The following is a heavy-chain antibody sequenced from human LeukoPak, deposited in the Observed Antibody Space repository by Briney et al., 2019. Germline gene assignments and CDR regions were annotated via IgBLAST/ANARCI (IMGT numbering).Heavy chain of an antibody. CDR3: ARARTYYYDSSGEGGY. CDR2: ISSSGSTI. J-gene: IGHJ4*02. D-gene: IGHD3-22*01. CDR1: GFTFSSYE. Sequence: GGSLRLSCAASGFTFSSYEMNWVRQAPGKGLEWVSYISSSGSTIYYADSVKGRFTISRDNAKNSLYLQMNSLRAEDTAVYYCARARTYYYDSSGEGGYWGQGTLVTVSS. V-gene: IGHV3-48*03.